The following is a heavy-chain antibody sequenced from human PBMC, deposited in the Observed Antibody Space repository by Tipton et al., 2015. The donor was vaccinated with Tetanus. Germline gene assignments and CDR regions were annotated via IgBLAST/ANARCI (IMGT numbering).Heavy chain of an antibody. V-gene: IGHV4-59*12. CDR1: GGSISSYY. J-gene: IGHJ4*02. CDR3: ARTVIAETYYFDY. Sequence: TLSLTCTVSGGSISSYYWSWIRQPPGKGLEWIGYIYYSGSTNYNPSLKSRVTISVDTSKNQFSLKLSSVTAADTAVYYCARTVIAETYYFDYWGQGTLVTVSS. D-gene: IGHD6-13*01. CDR2: IYYSGST.